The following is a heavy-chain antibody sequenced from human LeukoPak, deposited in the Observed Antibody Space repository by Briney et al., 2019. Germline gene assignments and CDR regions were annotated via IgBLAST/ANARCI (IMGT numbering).Heavy chain of an antibody. CDR1: GFTFDDYG. CDR3: ARDLVEMATPEGFDY. V-gene: IGHV3-20*04. Sequence: GGSLRLSCAASGFTFDDYGMSWVRHAPGKGLEWVSGTNWNGGSTGYADSVKGRFTISRDNAKNSLYLQMNSLRAEDTALYYCARDLVEMATPEGFDYWGQGTLVTVSS. D-gene: IGHD5-24*01. CDR2: TNWNGGST. J-gene: IGHJ4*02.